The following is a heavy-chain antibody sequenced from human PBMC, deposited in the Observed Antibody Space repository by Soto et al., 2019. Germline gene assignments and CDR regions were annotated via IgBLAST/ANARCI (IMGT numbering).Heavy chain of an antibody. Sequence: PETLSLTCTVSDDSITSSTFYWGWIRQSPGKGLEWIGSIYFSGNTYYNPSLKSRVTISVDTSKNQFSLNLNSVTAADTAVYYCARHPLHRVGASISAFDIWGQGTVVT. CDR2: IYFSGNT. CDR3: ARHPLHRVGASISAFDI. J-gene: IGHJ3*02. D-gene: IGHD1-26*01. V-gene: IGHV4-39*01. CDR1: DDSITSSTFY.